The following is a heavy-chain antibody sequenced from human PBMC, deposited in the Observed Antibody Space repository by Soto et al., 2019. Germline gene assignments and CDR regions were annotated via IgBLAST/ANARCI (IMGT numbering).Heavy chain of an antibody. J-gene: IGHJ6*02. CDR2: IKSKTDGGTT. D-gene: IGHD3-22*01. Sequence: EVQLVESGGGLVKPGGSLRLSCAASGFTFSNAWMNWVRQAPGKGLEWVGRIKSKTDGGTTDYAAPVKGRFTISRDDSKNTLYLQMNSLKTEDTAVYYCTTDESSSGPYYYDSSGYYHYYYYYYGMDVWGQGTTVTVSS. V-gene: IGHV3-15*07. CDR3: TTDESSSGPYYYDSSGYYHYYYYYYGMDV. CDR1: GFTFSNAW.